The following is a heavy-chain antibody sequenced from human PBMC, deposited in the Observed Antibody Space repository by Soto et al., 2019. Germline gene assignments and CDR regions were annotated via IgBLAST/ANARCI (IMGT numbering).Heavy chain of an antibody. CDR3: ARPVYGFYGMDV. D-gene: IGHD4-17*01. J-gene: IGHJ6*02. CDR2: INPSDSYT. V-gene: IGHV5-10-1*01. Sequence: GESLKISCKGSGYSFTTYWITWVRQMPGKGLEWMGRINPSDSYTNYSPSFQGHVTISADKSISTAYLQWNSLKASDSAMYYCARPVYGFYGMDVWGQGTTVTVSS. CDR1: GYSFTTYW.